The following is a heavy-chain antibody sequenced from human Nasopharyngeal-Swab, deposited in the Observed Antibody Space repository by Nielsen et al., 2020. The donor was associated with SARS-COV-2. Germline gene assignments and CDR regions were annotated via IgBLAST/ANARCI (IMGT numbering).Heavy chain of an antibody. D-gene: IGHD1-26*01. J-gene: IGHJ4*02. CDR3: ARGSGPHGSWDY. Sequence: GGSLRLSCVASGFIFSSFWMHWVRQVPGKGLVWISRISGDVSSTSYADSVKGRPTISRDNAKNTLYLQINTLTGEDTAVYHCARGSGPHGSWDYWGQGTLVTVSS. CDR2: ISGDVSST. CDR1: GFIFSSFW. V-gene: IGHV3-74*01.